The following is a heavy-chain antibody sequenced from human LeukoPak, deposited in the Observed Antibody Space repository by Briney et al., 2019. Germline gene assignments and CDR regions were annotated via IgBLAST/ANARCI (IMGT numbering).Heavy chain of an antibody. Sequence: GGSLRLSCAASGFTFSSYSMNWVRQAPGKGLEWVSSISSSSSYIYYADSVKGRFTIPRDNAKNSLHLQMNSLRAEDTAVYYCARVQQLIRAFDIWGQGTMVTVSS. CDR1: GFTFSSYS. V-gene: IGHV3-21*01. J-gene: IGHJ3*02. CDR2: ISSSSSYI. CDR3: ARVQQLIRAFDI. D-gene: IGHD3-22*01.